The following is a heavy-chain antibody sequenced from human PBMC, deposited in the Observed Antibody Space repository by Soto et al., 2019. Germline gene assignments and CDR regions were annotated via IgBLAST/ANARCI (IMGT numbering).Heavy chain of an antibody. J-gene: IGHJ6*02. V-gene: IGHV4-39*01. CDR1: GGSISSSSYY. Sequence: SETLSLTCTVSGGSISSSSYYWGWIRQPPGKGLEWIGSIYYSGSTYYNPSLKSRVTISVDTSKNQFSLKLSSVTAADTAVYYCARSPVGANYYYGMDVWGQGTTVT. CDR2: IYYSGST. CDR3: ARSPVGANYYYGMDV. D-gene: IGHD1-26*01.